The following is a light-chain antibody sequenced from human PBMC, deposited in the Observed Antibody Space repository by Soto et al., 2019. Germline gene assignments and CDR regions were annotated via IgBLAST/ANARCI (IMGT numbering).Light chain of an antibody. CDR2: EVD. CDR1: SSDVGFFNY. CDR3: SSFVDGSSYV. J-gene: IGLJ1*01. V-gene: IGLV2-8*01. Sequence: QSALTQPPFASGSPGQSVTISCTGTSSDVGFFNYVSWYQHHPGKVPRFLIYEVDKRPSGVPDRFSGSKSGNTAYLTISGLQVEDEADYFCSSFVDGSSYVFGTGTKVTVL.